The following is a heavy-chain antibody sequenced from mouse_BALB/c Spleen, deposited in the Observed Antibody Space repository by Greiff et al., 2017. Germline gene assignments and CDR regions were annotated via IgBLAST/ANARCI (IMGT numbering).Heavy chain of an antibody. CDR2: ISNLAYSI. V-gene: IGHV5-15*02. Sequence: EVQVVESGGGLVQPGGSRKLSCAASGFTFSDYGMAWVRQAPGKGPEWVAFISNLAYSIYYADTVTGRFTISRENAKNTLYLEMSSLRSEDTAMYYCAREARATYFDYWGQGTTLTVSS. J-gene: IGHJ2*01. CDR3: AREARATYFDY. D-gene: IGHD3-1*01. CDR1: GFTFSDYG.